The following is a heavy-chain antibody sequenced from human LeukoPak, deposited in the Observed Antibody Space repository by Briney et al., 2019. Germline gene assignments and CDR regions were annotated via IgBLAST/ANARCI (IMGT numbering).Heavy chain of an antibody. CDR1: GFTFSSYS. CDR3: ARDTLPQDGSYYDY. V-gene: IGHV3-21*05. J-gene: IGHJ4*02. CDR2: ISSSSSYI. Sequence: PGGSLRLSCAASGFTFSSYSMNWVRQAPGKGLEWVSYISSSSSYIYYADSVKGRFTISRDNAKNSLYLQMNSLRAEDTAVYYCARDTLPQDGSYYDYWGQGTLVTVSS. D-gene: IGHD1-26*01.